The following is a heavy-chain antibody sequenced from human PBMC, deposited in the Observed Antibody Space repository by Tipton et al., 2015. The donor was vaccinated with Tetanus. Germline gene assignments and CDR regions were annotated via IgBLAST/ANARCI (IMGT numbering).Heavy chain of an antibody. V-gene: IGHV3-21*01. D-gene: IGHD3-22*01. CDR2: ISSSSGYI. Sequence: SLRLSCAASGFTISSYNMNWVRQAPGKGLEWVSSISSSSGYIYYADSVKGRFTLSRDNAKNSLYLQMNSLRAEDTAVYYCARESYYDSSGYATYAFDIWGQGTMVTVSS. CDR1: GFTISSYN. CDR3: ARESYYDSSGYATYAFDI. J-gene: IGHJ3*02.